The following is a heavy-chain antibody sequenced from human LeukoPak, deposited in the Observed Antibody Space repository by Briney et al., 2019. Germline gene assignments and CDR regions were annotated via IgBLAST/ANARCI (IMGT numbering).Heavy chain of an antibody. J-gene: IGHJ4*02. V-gene: IGHV3-23*01. CDR2: ISGSGDTT. CDR1: GFIFSTYA. CDR3: AKGSYDFWSGYYPFDY. Sequence: GSLRLSCAGSGFIFSTYAMTWVRQAPGKGLEWVSGISGSGDTTYYADSVKGRFTISRDNSKNTLYLQMNSLRAEDTAVYYCAKGSYDFWSGYYPFDYWGQGTLVTVSS. D-gene: IGHD3-3*01.